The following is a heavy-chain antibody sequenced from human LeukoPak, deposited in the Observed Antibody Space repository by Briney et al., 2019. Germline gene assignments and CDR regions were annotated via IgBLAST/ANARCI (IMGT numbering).Heavy chain of an antibody. CDR1: GFTFSSYP. Sequence: PGGSLRLSCAASGFTFSSYPMNWVRQAPGKGLEWVSYISSSAIYYAESVKGRFTISRDNARNSLSLQMNSLRADDTAVYYCARDGGIQWELDYWGQGILVTVSS. J-gene: IGHJ4*02. CDR3: ARDGGIQWELDY. D-gene: IGHD1-26*01. CDR2: ISSSAI. V-gene: IGHV3-48*01.